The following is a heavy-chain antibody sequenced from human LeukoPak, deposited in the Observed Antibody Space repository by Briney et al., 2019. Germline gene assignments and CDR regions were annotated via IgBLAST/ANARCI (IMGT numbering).Heavy chain of an antibody. D-gene: IGHD1-26*01. CDR3: AKWPEGATPKFHY. Sequence: EGSLRLSCAASGFTFSSYAMSWVRQAPGKGLEWVSTISGSGGVTYYPDSVRGRFTISRDNSKNTLHLQMDSLRAEDTAIYYCAKWPEGATPKFHYWGQGTLVTVSS. J-gene: IGHJ4*02. CDR1: GFTFSSYA. V-gene: IGHV3-23*01. CDR2: ISGSGGVT.